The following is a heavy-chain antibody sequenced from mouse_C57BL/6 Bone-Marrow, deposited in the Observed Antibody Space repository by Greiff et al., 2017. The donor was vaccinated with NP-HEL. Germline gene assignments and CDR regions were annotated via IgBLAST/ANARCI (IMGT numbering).Heavy chain of an antibody. CDR1: GFTFSDYY. V-gene: IGHV5-12*01. D-gene: IGHD1-1*01. CDR2: ISNGGGST. Sequence: EVKLVESGGGLVQPGGSLKLSCAASGFTFSDYYMYWVRQTPEKRLEWVAYISNGGGSTYYPDTVKGRFTISRDNAKNTLYLQMSRLKSEDTAMYYCARQADYYGSSYVDYAMDYWGQGTSGTVSS. CDR3: ARQADYYGSSYVDYAMDY. J-gene: IGHJ4*01.